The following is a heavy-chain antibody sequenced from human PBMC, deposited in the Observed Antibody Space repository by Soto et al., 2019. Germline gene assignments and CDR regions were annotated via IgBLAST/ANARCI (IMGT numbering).Heavy chain of an antibody. CDR1: GFTFSSYA. CDR3: AKGPDTIFGVVIILYYFDY. J-gene: IGHJ4*02. CDR2: ISGSGGST. D-gene: IGHD3-3*01. V-gene: IGHV3-23*01. Sequence: GGSLRLSCAASGFTFSSYAMSWVRQAPGKGLEWVSAISGSGGSTYYADSVKGRFTISRDNSKYTLYLQMNSLRAEDTDVYYCAKGPDTIFGVVIILYYFDYWGQGTLVTVSS.